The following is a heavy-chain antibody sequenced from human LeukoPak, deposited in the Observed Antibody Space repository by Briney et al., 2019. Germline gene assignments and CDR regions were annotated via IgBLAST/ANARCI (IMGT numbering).Heavy chain of an antibody. CDR1: GFTFSSYA. V-gene: IGHV3-23*01. CDR2: ISGSGGST. D-gene: IGHD3-22*01. J-gene: IGHJ3*02. CDR3: ARDDSSGFDAFDI. Sequence: GGSLRLSCAASGFTFSSYAMSWVRQAPGKGLEWVSAISGSGGSTYYADSVKGRFTISRDNSKNTLYLQMNSLRAEDTAVYYCARDDSSGFDAFDIWGQGTMATVSS.